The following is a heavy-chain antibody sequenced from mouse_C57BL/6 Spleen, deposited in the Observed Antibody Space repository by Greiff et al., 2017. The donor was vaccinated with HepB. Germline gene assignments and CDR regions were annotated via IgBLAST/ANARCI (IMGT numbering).Heavy chain of an antibody. V-gene: IGHV1-64*01. CDR1: GYTFTSYW. D-gene: IGHD1-1*01. CDR2: IHPNSGST. CDR3: AREGYYGSSPFDY. Sequence: QVQLKQPGAELVKPGASVKLSCKASGYTFTSYWMHWVKQRPGQGLEWIGMIHPNSGSTNYNEKFKSKATLTVDKSSSTAYMQLSSLTSEDSAVYYCAREGYYGSSPFDYWGQGTTLTVSS. J-gene: IGHJ2*01.